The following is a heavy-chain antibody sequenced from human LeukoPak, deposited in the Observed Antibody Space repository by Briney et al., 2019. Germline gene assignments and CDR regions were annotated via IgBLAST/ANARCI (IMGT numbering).Heavy chain of an antibody. CDR2: IYYSGST. J-gene: IGHJ5*02. CDR1: GGSISISSYY. CDR3: ARRGYCSSTSRCEYWFDP. V-gene: IGHV4-39*01. Sequence: PSETLSLTCPVSGGSISISSYYWGWIRQPPGKGLEWIGIIYYSGSTYYNPSLKSRLTISVDTSKNQFSLKLSSVTATDTAVYYCARRGYCSSTSRCEYWFDPWGEGRLVGVCS. D-gene: IGHD2-2*01.